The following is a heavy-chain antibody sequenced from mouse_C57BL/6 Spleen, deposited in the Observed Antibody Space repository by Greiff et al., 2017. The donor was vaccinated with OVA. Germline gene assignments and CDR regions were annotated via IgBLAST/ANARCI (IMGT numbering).Heavy chain of an antibody. D-gene: IGHD1-1*01. J-gene: IGHJ4*01. CDR1: GFSLTSYG. CDR3: ARNVITTVVATRAMDY. V-gene: IGHV2-2*01. Sequence: VMLVESGPGLVQPSQSLSITCTVSGFSLTSYGVHWVRQSPGKGLEWLGVIWSGGSTDYNAAFISRLSISKDNSKSQVFFKMNSLQADDTAIYYCARNVITTVVATRAMDYWGQGTSVTVSS. CDR2: IWSGGST.